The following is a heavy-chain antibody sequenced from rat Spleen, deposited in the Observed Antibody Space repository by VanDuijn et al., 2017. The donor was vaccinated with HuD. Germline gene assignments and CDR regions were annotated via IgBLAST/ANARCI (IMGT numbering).Heavy chain of an antibody. Sequence: EVQLVESGGALVQPGKSLKLSCGASGLTFSDYNMAWVRQAPKKGLEWVATILYDGNTIYYRDSVIGRFTISRDNAESTLYLQMDSLRSEDTATYYCARPDYSRFDYWGQGVMVTVSS. CDR3: ARPDYSRFDY. CDR1: GLTFSDYN. V-gene: IGHV5S10*01. CDR2: ILYDGNTI. D-gene: IGHD1-2*01. J-gene: IGHJ2*01.